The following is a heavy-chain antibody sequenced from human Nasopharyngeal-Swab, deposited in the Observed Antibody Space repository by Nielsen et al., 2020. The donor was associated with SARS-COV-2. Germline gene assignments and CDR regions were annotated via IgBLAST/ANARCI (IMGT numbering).Heavy chain of an antibody. CDR1: GFTFSDYY. CDR2: ISSSSSYT. CDR3: AREIDSRGGDAFDI. D-gene: IGHD3-22*01. V-gene: IGHV3-11*05. Sequence: LSLTCAASGFTFSDYYMSWIRQAPGKGLEWVSYISSSSSYTNYADSVKGRLTISRDNAKNSLYLQMNSLRAEDTAVYYCAREIDSRGGDAFDIWGQGTMITVSS. J-gene: IGHJ3*02.